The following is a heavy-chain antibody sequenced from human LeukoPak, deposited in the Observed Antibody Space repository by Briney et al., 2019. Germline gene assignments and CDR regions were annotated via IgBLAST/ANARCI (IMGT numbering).Heavy chain of an antibody. Sequence: SQTLSLTCTVXGXXISSGGYYWSXIRXHXGKGLEWIGYIYYSGSTYYNPSLKSRVTISVDTSKNQFSLKLSSVTAADTXXYYXASTQGYFDLWGRGTLVTVSS. V-gene: IGHV4-31*03. CDR1: GXXISSGGYY. CDR3: ASTQGYFDL. J-gene: IGHJ2*01. CDR2: IYYSGST.